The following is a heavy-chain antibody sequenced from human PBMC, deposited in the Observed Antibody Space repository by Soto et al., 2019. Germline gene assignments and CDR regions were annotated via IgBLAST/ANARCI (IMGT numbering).Heavy chain of an antibody. CDR2: INHSGST. Sequence: SETLSLTCAVYGGSFSGYYWSWIRQPPGKGLEWIGEINHSGSTNYNPSLKSRVTISVDTSKNQFSLKLSSVTAADTAVYYCARGNLYYGSGSCFGWFDPWGQGTLVTVSS. CDR3: ARGNLYYGSGSCFGWFDP. D-gene: IGHD3-10*01. J-gene: IGHJ5*02. V-gene: IGHV4-34*01. CDR1: GGSFSGYY.